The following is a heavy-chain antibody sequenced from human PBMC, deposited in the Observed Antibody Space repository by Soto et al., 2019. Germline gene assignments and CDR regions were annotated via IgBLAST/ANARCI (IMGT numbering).Heavy chain of an antibody. CDR3: AILDKGGMDV. Sequence: GGSLRLSCAASGFTFDDYALHWVRQAPGKGLEWVSGISWNSGNIDYADSVKGRFTISRDNAKNSLYLQMNSLRGEDTALYYCAILDKGGMDVWGQGTTVTVSS. J-gene: IGHJ6*02. V-gene: IGHV3-9*01. CDR1: GFTFDDYA. D-gene: IGHD1-1*01. CDR2: ISWNSGNI.